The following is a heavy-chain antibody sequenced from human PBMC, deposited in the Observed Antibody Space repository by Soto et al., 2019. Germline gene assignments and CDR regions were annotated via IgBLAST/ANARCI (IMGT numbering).Heavy chain of an antibody. J-gene: IGHJ3*02. Sequence: SETLSLTCTVSGGSISSYYWSWIRQPPGKGLEWIGYIYYSGSTNYNPSLKSRVTISVDTSKNQFSLKLSSVTAADTAVYYCASSVVVAASFWENDDAFDIWGQGTMVTVSS. CDR1: GGSISSYY. V-gene: IGHV4-59*08. CDR2: IYYSGST. D-gene: IGHD2-15*01. CDR3: ASSVVVAASFWENDDAFDI.